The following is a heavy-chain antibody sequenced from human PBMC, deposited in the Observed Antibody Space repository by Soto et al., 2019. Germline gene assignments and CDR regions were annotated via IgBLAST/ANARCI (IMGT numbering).Heavy chain of an antibody. CDR2: INSDGSST. CDR1: GFTFSSYW. J-gene: IGHJ6*03. V-gene: IGHV3-74*01. D-gene: IGHD5-18*01. Sequence: GGSLRLSCAASGFTFSSYWMHWVRQAPGKGLVWVSRINSDGSSTSYADSVKGRFTISRDNAKNTLYLQMNSLRAEDTAVYYCARGDGYSYENYMDVWGKGTTVTVSS. CDR3: ARGDGYSYENYMDV.